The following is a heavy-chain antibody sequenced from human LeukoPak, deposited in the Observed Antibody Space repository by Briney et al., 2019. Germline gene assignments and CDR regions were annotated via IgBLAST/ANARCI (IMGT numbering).Heavy chain of an antibody. D-gene: IGHD3-22*01. Sequence: PGGSLRLSCAASGFTFSNAWMSWVRQAPGKGLEWVSSINVSGGSTYYADSVKGRFTISRDNSKNTLYLQMNSLRAEDTAIYYCAKVGGYLIYWGQGTLVTVSS. V-gene: IGHV3-23*01. J-gene: IGHJ4*02. CDR1: GFTFSNAW. CDR3: AKVGGYLIY. CDR2: INVSGGST.